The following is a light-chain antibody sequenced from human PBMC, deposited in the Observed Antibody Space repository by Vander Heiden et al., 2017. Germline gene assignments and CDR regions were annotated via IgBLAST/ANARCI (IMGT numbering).Light chain of an antibody. Sequence: LVLTQSPSASASLGASVRLTCTLSSGHSSYAIAWHQQQPEKGPRYLMKVNSDGSHNKGDGIPDRFSGSTSGAERYLTISNLQSEDEADYYCQTWGSGIQVFGGGTKLTVL. V-gene: IGLV4-69*02. CDR1: SGHSSYA. CDR2: VNSDGSH. J-gene: IGLJ2*01. CDR3: QTWGSGIQV.